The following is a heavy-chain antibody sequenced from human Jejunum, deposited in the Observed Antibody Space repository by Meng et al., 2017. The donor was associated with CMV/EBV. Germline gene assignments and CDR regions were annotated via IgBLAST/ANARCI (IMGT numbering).Heavy chain of an antibody. Sequence: QVQLQQGGSGLLKPSETLSLTCTVYGESFSGYYWTWIRQPPGKGLEWIREINHSGSTNYNPSLKSRVTILVDTSKRQFSLRLSFVTAADTAVYYCARVGGAQHGDFDFWGQGTLVTVSS. CDR1: GESFSGYY. CDR2: INHSGST. J-gene: IGHJ4*02. CDR3: ARVGGAQHGDFDF. D-gene: IGHD4-17*01. V-gene: IGHV4-34*01.